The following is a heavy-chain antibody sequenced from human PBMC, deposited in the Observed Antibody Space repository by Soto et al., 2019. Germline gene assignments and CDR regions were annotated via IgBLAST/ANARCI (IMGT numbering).Heavy chain of an antibody. CDR1: GFSFSDYG. D-gene: IGHD1-20*01. J-gene: IGHJ5*02. CDR2: SSFDGGND. CDR3: AEDPQYNVYEPFEL. V-gene: IGHV3-30*18. Sequence: QGQLVESGGGVVQPGRSLRLSCVASGFSFSDYGMHWVRQGPGKGLEWVAVSSFDGGNDYHADSVKGRFTICRDNSKNILYMQVTSLRVEDPDVYYCAEDPQYNVYEPFELWGQGTLVIVSS.